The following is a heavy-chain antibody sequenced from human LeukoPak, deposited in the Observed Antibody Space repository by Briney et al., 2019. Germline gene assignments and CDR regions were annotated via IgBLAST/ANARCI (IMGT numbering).Heavy chain of an antibody. V-gene: IGHV3-7*01. CDR3: ARDWGYYDYVWGPPPSGC. CDR2: IKQDASEK. CDR1: GFTFSSYW. Sequence: PGGSLRLSCAASGFTFSSYWMSWVRQAPGKGLEWVANIKQDASEKYYVDSVKGRFTISRDNAKISLYLQMNNLRAEDTAVYYCARDWGYYDYVWGPPPSGCWGQGTLVTVSS. D-gene: IGHD3-16*01. J-gene: IGHJ4*02.